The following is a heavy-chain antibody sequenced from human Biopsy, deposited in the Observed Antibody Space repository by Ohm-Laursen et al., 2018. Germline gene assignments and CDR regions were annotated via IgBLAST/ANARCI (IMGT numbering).Heavy chain of an antibody. Sequence: TQTLTLTCSFSGFSLSARGMCVSWILQAPGKALEWLARVDWDDYKDYRASLQTKLSISKHTSNDQMVLTVNNVDPADTATYYCARTPILIVSAGLVYRHRRHLQGMDVWGQGIAVTVS. J-gene: IGHJ6*02. V-gene: IGHV2-70*11. D-gene: IGHD6-13*01. CDR1: GFSLSARGMC. CDR3: ARTPILIVSAGLVYRHRRHLQGMDV. CDR2: VDWDDYK.